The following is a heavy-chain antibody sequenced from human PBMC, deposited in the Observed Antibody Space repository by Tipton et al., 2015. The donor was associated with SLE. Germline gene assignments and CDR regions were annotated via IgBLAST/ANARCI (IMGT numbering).Heavy chain of an antibody. CDR1: GGSFSGYY. V-gene: IGHV4-34*01. D-gene: IGHD5/OR15-5a*01. Sequence: TLSLTCAVSGGSFSGYYWTWIRQSPGKGPEWIGEIRDSGSTDYNPSLRSRVTMSVETSRSQFSLRLTSVTAADTAVYYCARGYYSLFYDSMKGYLDVWGKGTTVTVSS. J-gene: IGHJ6*03. CDR2: IRDSGST. CDR3: ARGYYSLFYDSMKGYLDV.